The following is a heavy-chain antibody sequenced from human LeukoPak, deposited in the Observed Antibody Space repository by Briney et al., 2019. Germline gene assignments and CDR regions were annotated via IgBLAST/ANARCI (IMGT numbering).Heavy chain of an antibody. Sequence: GGSLRLSCAASGFTFSNYAMSWVRQAPGKGLEWVSAISGSGGSTYYADSVKGRFTISRDNSKNTLYLQMNSLRAEDTAVYYCAKDRRGSRGAVAGLDYWGQGTLVTVSS. D-gene: IGHD6-19*01. CDR1: GFTFSNYA. V-gene: IGHV3-23*01. CDR3: AKDRRGSRGAVAGLDY. J-gene: IGHJ4*02. CDR2: ISGSGGST.